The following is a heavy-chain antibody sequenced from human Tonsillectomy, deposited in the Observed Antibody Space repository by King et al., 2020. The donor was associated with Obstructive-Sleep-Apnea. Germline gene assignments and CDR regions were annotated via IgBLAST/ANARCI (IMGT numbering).Heavy chain of an antibody. Sequence: VQLQQWGAGLLKPSETLSLTCAVYGGSFNGYYWSWIRQPPGKGLEWIGEINHSGSTNYNPSLKSRVTISVDTSKNQFSLKLSSVTAADTAVYYCARGRGLRNLDKYFYYGMDVWGQGTTVTVSS. CDR1: GGSFNGYY. CDR3: ARGRGLRNLDKYFYYGMDV. CDR2: INHSGST. D-gene: IGHD1-14*01. V-gene: IGHV4-34*01. J-gene: IGHJ6*02.